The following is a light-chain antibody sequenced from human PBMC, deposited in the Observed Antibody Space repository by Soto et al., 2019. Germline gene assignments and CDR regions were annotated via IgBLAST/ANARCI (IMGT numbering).Light chain of an antibody. V-gene: IGKV3-11*01. Sequence: EIVLTQSPATLSLSPGERATLSCRASQSVSSYSAWYQQKPGQAPRLLIYDASNRATGIPARFSGSGSGTDFTLTISSLEPEDFAVYYCQQRSNWLSLTFGGGTKVDIK. CDR2: DAS. CDR1: QSVSSY. J-gene: IGKJ4*01. CDR3: QQRSNWLSLT.